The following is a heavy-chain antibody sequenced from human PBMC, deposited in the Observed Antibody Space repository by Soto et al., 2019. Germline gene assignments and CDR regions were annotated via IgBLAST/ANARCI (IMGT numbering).Heavy chain of an antibody. CDR2: IYYSGST. V-gene: IGHV4-31*03. CDR3: VRDQRYDWNYYYGMAV. J-gene: IGHJ6*02. Sequence: TLSLTCTVSVGSVSVGGYYWNWIRQHPGKGLEWIGFIYYSGSTYYNPSLKSRVIMSLDTSKNQFSLELSSVTAADTAVYYCVRDQRYDWNYYYGMAVWGQGTTVTVSS. CDR1: VGSVSVGGYY. D-gene: IGHD1-20*01.